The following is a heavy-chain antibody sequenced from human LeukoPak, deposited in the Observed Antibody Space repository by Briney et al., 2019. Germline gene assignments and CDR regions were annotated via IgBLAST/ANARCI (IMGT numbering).Heavy chain of an antibody. Sequence: ASVKVSCTASGYTFTGYYMHWVRQAPGQGLEWMGWINPNSGGTNYAQKFQGRVTMTRDTSISTAYMELSRLRSDDTAVYYCARHTVAGTSIDDYWGQGTLVTVSS. D-gene: IGHD6-19*01. CDR3: ARHTVAGTSIDDY. J-gene: IGHJ4*02. CDR1: GYTFTGYY. V-gene: IGHV1-2*02. CDR2: INPNSGGT.